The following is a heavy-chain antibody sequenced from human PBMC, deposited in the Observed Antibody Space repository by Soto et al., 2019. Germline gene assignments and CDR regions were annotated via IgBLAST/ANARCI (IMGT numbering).Heavy chain of an antibody. CDR3: ETCPSDGGSGAFDL. Sequence: AVKVSCKASGGTFSSYTISWVRQAPGQGLEWMGRIIPILGIANYAQKFQGRGTITADKSTSTAYMELSSLRSEDTAVYYCETCPSDGGSGAFDLWGQGTLVTVSS. CDR1: GGTFSSYT. V-gene: IGHV1-69*02. CDR2: IIPILGIA. J-gene: IGHJ3*01. D-gene: IGHD1-26*01.